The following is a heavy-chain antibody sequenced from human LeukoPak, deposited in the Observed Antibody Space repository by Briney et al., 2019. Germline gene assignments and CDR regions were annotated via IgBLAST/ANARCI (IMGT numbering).Heavy chain of an antibody. V-gene: IGHV3-30*18. CDR3: AKDSLYSSSWYGVNWLDP. D-gene: IGHD6-13*01. Sequence: GRSLRLSCAASGFTFSSYGMHWVRQAPGKGLEWVAVISYDGSNTYYADSVKGRITISRDNSKNTLYLQMNSLRAEATAVYYCAKDSLYSSSWYGVNWLDPWGQGTLVTVSS. CDR1: GFTFSSYG. J-gene: IGHJ5*02. CDR2: ISYDGSNT.